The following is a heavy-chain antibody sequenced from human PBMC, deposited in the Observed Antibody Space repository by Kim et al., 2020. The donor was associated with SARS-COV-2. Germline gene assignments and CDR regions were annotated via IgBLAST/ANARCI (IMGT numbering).Heavy chain of an antibody. Sequence: GGSLRLSCAASGFTFSSYEMNWVRQAPGKGLEWVSYISSSGSTIYYADSVKGRFTISRDNAKNSLYLQMNSLRAEDTAVYYCARDYGSGSYYYYYYYYGMDVWGQGTTVTVSS. V-gene: IGHV3-48*03. CDR3: ARDYGSGSYYYYYYYYGMDV. CDR1: GFTFSSYE. J-gene: IGHJ6*02. D-gene: IGHD3-10*01. CDR2: ISSSGSTI.